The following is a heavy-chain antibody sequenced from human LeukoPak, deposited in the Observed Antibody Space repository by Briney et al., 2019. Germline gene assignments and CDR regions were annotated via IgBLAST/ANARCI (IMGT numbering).Heavy chain of an antibody. D-gene: IGHD3-10*01. CDR1: GFTVKDNF. J-gene: IGHJ5*02. Sequence: GGSLRLSCAASGFTVKDNFMSWVRQAPGKGLEWVSYISSSSSTIYYADSVKGRFTISRDNAKNSLYLQMNSLRAEDTAVYYCARDFSGSYYSWFDPWGQGTLVTVSS. V-gene: IGHV3-11*04. CDR2: ISSSSSTI. CDR3: ARDFSGSYYSWFDP.